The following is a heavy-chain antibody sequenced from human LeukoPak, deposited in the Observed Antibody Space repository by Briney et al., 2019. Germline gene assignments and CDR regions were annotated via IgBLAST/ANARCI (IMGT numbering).Heavy chain of an antibody. CDR3: ARGSYFDLYFDY. CDR1: GGSISSGGYS. CDR2: IYHSGST. V-gene: IGHV4-30-2*01. J-gene: IGHJ4*02. D-gene: IGHD3-9*01. Sequence: SETLSLTCAVSGGSISSGGYSWSWIRQPPGKGLEWIGYIYHSGSTYYNPSLKSRVTISVDRSKNQFSLKLSSVTAADTAVYYCARGSYFDLYFDYWGQGTLVTVSS.